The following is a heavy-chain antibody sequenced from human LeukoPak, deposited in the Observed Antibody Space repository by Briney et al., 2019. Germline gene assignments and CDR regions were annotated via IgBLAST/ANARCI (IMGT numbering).Heavy chain of an antibody. CDR2: ISYDGSNK. V-gene: IGHV3-30*04. D-gene: IGHD2-15*01. CDR3: AKDRTGQGWVYYMDV. J-gene: IGHJ6*03. CDR1: GFSFSSYA. Sequence: GGSLRLSCAASGFSFSSYAMHWVRQAPGKGLEWVALISYDGSNKKYADSVKGRFTISRDNAKNSLYLQMNSLRAEDTAVYYCAKDRTGQGWVYYMDVWGTGTTVTVSS.